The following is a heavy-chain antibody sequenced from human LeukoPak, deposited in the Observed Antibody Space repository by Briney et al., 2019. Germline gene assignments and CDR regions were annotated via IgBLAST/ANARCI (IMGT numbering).Heavy chain of an antibody. V-gene: IGHV3-66*01. CDR1: GFTFSTYG. D-gene: IGHD3-16*02. J-gene: IGHJ6*03. Sequence: GGSLRLSCAASGFTFSTYGMSWVRQAPGKGLEWVSVIYSGGSTYYADSVKGRFTISRDNSKNTLYLQMNSLRAEDTAVYYCARDKVVDDYVWGSYRSNYYYYMDVWGKGTTVTISS. CDR3: ARDKVVDDYVWGSYRSNYYYYMDV. CDR2: IYSGGST.